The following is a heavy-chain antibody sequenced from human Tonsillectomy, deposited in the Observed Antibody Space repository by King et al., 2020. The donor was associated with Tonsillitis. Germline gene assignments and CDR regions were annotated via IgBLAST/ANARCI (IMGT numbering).Heavy chain of an antibody. CDR1: GFTFSSYD. V-gene: IGHV3-13*04. J-gene: IGHJ3*02. Sequence: VQLVESGGGLVQPGGSLRLSCAASGFTFSSYDMHWVRQATGKGLEWVSAIGTAGDTYYPGSVKGRLTISRENAKNSLYLQMNSLRAGDTAVYYCARVGIPPKDDAFDIPGQGTMVTVSS. CDR2: IGTAGDT. CDR3: ARVGIPPKDDAFDI. D-gene: IGHD1-26*01.